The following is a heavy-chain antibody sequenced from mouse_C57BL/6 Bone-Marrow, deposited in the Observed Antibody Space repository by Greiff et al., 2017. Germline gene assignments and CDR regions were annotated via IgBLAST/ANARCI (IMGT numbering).Heavy chain of an antibody. CDR1: GFTFSDFY. CDR3: ARDGYYSNYGGGYYAMDY. J-gene: IGHJ4*01. V-gene: IGHV7-1*01. CDR2: SRNKANDYTT. D-gene: IGHD2-5*01. Sequence: DVMLVESGGGLVQSGRSLRLSCATSGFTFSDFYMEWVRQAPGKGLEWIAASRNKANDYTTEYSASVKGRFIVSRDTSQSILYLQMNALRAEDTAIYYCARDGYYSNYGGGYYAMDYWGQGTSVTVAS.